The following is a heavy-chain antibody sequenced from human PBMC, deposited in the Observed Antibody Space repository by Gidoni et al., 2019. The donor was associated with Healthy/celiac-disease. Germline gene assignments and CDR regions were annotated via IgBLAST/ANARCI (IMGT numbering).Heavy chain of an antibody. CDR1: GYPFTSYG. D-gene: IGHD1-26*01. V-gene: IGHV1-18*01. J-gene: IGHJ4*02. CDR3: ARDSLVGAPIPFDY. Sequence: QVQLVQSGAEVKKPGASVRVACKASGYPFTSYGISWVRQAPGQGLEWVGWISAYNGNTNYAQKLQGRVTMTTDTSTSTAYMELRSLRSDDTAVYYCARDSLVGAPIPFDYWGQGTLVTVSS. CDR2: ISAYNGNT.